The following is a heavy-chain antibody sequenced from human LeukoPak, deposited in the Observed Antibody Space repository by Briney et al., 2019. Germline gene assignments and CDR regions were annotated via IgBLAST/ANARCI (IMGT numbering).Heavy chain of an antibody. V-gene: IGHV4-39*07. D-gene: IGHD6-13*01. CDR2: IYYSGST. J-gene: IGHJ4*02. CDR1: GGSISSSSYY. Sequence: SETLSLTCTVSGGSISSSSYYWGWIRQPPGKGLEWIGSIYYSGSTYYNPPLKSRVTISVDTSKNQFSLKLSSVTAADTAVYYCARVWDSSSWYRGLDYWGQGTLVTVSS. CDR3: ARVWDSSSWYRGLDY.